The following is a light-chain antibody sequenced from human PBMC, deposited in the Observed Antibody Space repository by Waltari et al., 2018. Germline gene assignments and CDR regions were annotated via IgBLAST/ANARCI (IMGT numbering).Light chain of an antibody. J-gene: IGLJ2*01. V-gene: IGLV4-69*01. CDR2: LDSDGSH. Sequence: QLVLTQPPSASASLGASVKLTCTLNSGHTRYAIAWHQQQPEKGPRFLMKLDSDGSHTKGDGIPDRCAGSSAGAERYLILSSLQSEDEADYDCQSWDTGINVFGGGTKLTVL. CDR1: SGHTRYA. CDR3: QSWDTGINV.